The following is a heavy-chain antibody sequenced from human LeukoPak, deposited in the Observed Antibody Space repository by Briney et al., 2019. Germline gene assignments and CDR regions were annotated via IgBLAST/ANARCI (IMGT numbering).Heavy chain of an antibody. D-gene: IGHD1-26*01. V-gene: IGHV3-48*02. CDR1: GFTFSRYT. J-gene: IGHJ4*02. CDR3: ASSGSYRFDY. Sequence: TGGSLRLSWAASGFTFSRYTMNWVRQAPGKGLEWVSHISTSGSAMYYADSVKGRFTISRDNAKDSLYLQMNSLRDEDTAVYYCASSGSYRFDYWGQGTLVTVSS. CDR2: ISTSGSAM.